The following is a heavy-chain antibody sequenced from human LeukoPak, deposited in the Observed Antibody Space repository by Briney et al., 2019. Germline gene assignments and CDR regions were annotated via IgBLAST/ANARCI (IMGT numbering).Heavy chain of an antibody. CDR2: ISSSGSTI. J-gene: IGHJ3*02. V-gene: IGHV3-48*03. CDR3: ARDGSQDAFDI. CDR1: GFTFSSYE. Sequence: GGSLRLSCAASGFTFSSYEMHWVRQAPGKGLEWVSYISSSGSTIYYADSVKGRFTISRDNAKNSLYLQMNSLRAEDTAVYYCARDGSQDAFDIWGQGTMVTVSS.